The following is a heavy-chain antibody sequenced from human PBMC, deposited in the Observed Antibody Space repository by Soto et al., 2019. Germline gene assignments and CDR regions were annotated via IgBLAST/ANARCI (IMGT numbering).Heavy chain of an antibody. CDR3: AKDLVYQLLPDYYYMDV. D-gene: IGHD2-2*01. Sequence: QVQLVESGGGVVQPGRSLRLSCAASGFTFSSYGMHWVRQAPGKGLEWVAVISYDGSNKYYADSVKGRFTISRDNSKNTLYLQMNSLRAEDTAVYYCAKDLVYQLLPDYYYMDVWVKGTTVTVSS. V-gene: IGHV3-30*18. J-gene: IGHJ6*03. CDR2: ISYDGSNK. CDR1: GFTFSSYG.